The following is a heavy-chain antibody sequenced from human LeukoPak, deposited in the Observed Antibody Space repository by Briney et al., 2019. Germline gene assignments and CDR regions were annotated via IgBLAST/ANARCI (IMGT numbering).Heavy chain of an antibody. V-gene: IGHV3-15*01. CDR3: TTTLCSGGSCYDDAFDI. D-gene: IGHD2-15*01. Sequence: PGGSLLLSCAASGFTFSNAWMSWVRQAPGKGLEWVGRIKSKTDGGTTDYAAPVKGRFPISRDDSKNTLYLQMNSLKTEDTAVYYCTTTLCSGGSCYDDAFDIWGQGTMVTVSS. CDR1: GFTFSNAW. CDR2: IKSKTDGGTT. J-gene: IGHJ3*02.